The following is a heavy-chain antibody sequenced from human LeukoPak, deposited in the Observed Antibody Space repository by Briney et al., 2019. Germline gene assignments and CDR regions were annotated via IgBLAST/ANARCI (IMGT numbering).Heavy chain of an antibody. Sequence: PSETLSLTCTVSGGSISSSSYYWGWIRQPPGKGLEWIGSIYYSGSTYYNPSLKSRVTISVDTSKNQFSLKLSSVTAADTAVYYCARQRVSEQQLPAQDYNFDYWGQGTLVTVSS. D-gene: IGHD6-13*01. J-gene: IGHJ4*02. CDR2: IYYSGST. V-gene: IGHV4-39*01. CDR3: ARQRVSEQQLPAQDYNFDY. CDR1: GGSISSSSYY.